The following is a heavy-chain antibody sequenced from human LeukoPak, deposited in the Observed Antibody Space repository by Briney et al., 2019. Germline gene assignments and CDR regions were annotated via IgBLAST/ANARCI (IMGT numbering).Heavy chain of an antibody. CDR1: GYTFTSYA. CDR2: INAGNGNT. D-gene: IGHD6-19*01. Sequence: ASVKVSCKASGYTFTSYAMHWVRQAPGQRLEWMGWINAGNGNTKYSQKFQGRVTITRDTSASTAYMELSSLRSEDTAVYYCAVGEQWPYNFDYWGQGTLVTVSS. CDR3: AVGEQWPYNFDY. V-gene: IGHV1-3*01. J-gene: IGHJ4*02.